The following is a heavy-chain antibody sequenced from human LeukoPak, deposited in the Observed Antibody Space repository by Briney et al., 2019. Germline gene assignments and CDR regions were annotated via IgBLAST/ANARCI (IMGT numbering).Heavy chain of an antibody. J-gene: IGHJ6*02. Sequence: ASVKVSCKTSGGTFISYVISWVRQAPGQGLEWMGGIIPIFGTANYAQKFQGRVTITADESTSTAYMDLSSLRSEDTAVYYCARRADGDYRDFFYGMDVWGQGTTVTVSS. CDR1: GGTFISYV. CDR2: IIPIFGTA. D-gene: IGHD4-17*01. V-gene: IGHV1-69*13. CDR3: ARRADGDYRDFFYGMDV.